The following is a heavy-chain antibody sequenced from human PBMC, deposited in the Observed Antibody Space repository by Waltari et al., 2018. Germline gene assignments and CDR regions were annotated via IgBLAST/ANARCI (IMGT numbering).Heavy chain of an antibody. Sequence: EVQLVESGGGLVQPGGALRPSCAASGFTFSNFWMSWARQASGKGLEGVANINQDGSGEYYVDSVKGRFTISRDNAKNSLYLQMNSLRAEDTAVYYCQRGDYWGQGTLVTVSS. J-gene: IGHJ4*02. CDR1: GFTFSNFW. V-gene: IGHV3-7*04. CDR2: INQDGSGE. CDR3: QRGDY.